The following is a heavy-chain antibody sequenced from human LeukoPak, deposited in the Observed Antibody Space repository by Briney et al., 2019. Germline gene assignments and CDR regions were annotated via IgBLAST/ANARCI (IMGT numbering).Heavy chain of an antibody. J-gene: IGHJ2*01. CDR1: GFTVSTNY. Sequence: GGSLTLSCAASGFTVSTNYMNWVRQAPGTGLEWVSILYSGSSTYYADSMKGRFTISRDDSKNTLYLQMNSLRAEDTAVYYCARVGDHYHWYLDLWGRGTHVTVSS. CDR2: LYSGSST. CDR3: ARVGDHYHWYLDL. V-gene: IGHV3-53*01. D-gene: IGHD3-10*01.